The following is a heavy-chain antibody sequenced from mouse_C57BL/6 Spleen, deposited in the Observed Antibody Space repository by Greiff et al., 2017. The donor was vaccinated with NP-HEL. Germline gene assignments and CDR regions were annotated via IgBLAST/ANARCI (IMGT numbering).Heavy chain of an antibody. CDR3: ARGDSSSYYYAMDY. J-gene: IGHJ4*01. D-gene: IGHD1-1*01. CDR2: IHPNSGST. Sequence: QVQLQQPGAELVKPGASVKLSCKASGYTFTSYWMHWVKQRPGQGLEWIGMIHPNSGSTNYNEKFKSKATLTVDKSSSTAYMQLSSLTSEDSAVYYCARGDSSSYYYAMDYWGQGTSVTVSS. CDR1: GYTFTSYW. V-gene: IGHV1-64*01.